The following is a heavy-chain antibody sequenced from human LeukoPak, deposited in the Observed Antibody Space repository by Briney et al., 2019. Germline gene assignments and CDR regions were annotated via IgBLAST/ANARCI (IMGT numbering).Heavy chain of an antibody. CDR3: AKADIVVVPAAQDLYYYGMDV. J-gene: IGHJ6*02. V-gene: IGHV3-23*01. D-gene: IGHD2-2*01. CDR2: ISGSGGST. CDR1: GFTFSSYA. Sequence: GGSLRLSCAASGFTFSSYAMSWVRQAPGKGLEWVSAISGSGGSTYYADSVKGRFTISRDNSKNTLYLQMNSLRAEDTAVYYCAKADIVVVPAAQDLYYYGMDVWGQGTTATVSS.